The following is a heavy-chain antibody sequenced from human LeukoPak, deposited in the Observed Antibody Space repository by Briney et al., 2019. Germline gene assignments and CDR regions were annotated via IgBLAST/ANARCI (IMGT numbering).Heavy chain of an antibody. J-gene: IGHJ4*02. D-gene: IGHD6-13*01. CDR1: GFTFSSYW. CDR3: LAAAGTIG. CDR2: VNNDGSTT. V-gene: IGHV3-74*01. Sequence: GGSLRLSCAASGFTFSSYWLHWVRQAPGKGLVWVSRVNNDGSTTNYADSVKGRFTISRDNTKNTLYLQMNSLRAEDTAVYFCLAAAGTIGWGQGTLVTVSS.